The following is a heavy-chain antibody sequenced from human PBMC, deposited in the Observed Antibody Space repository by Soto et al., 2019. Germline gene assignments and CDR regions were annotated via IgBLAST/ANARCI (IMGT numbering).Heavy chain of an antibody. V-gene: IGHV1-8*01. Sequence: QVQLVQSGAEVKKPGASVKVSCKASGYTFTSYDINWVRQATGQGLEWMGWMNPNSGNTGYAQKFQGRVTMTRNTSISTAYMELSSLRSEDTAVYYCARVLDTAMAYYYYGMDVWGQGTTVTVSS. CDR2: MNPNSGNT. J-gene: IGHJ6*02. CDR1: GYTFTSYD. CDR3: ARVLDTAMAYYYYGMDV. D-gene: IGHD5-18*01.